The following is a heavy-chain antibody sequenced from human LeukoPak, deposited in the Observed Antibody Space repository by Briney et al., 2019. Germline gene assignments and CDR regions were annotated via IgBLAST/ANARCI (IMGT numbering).Heavy chain of an antibody. CDR2: IHHEGST. CDR3: TAQGGWYIDY. CDR1: GGSSSSSIR. V-gene: IGHV4-4*02. D-gene: IGHD6-19*01. Sequence: SGTLSRTCGVSGGSSSSSIRWSWVRQPPGKGLEWIGEIHHEGSTKYSPSLKSRVTISVDKSKNQFSPKLNSMTAADTAVYYCTAQGGWYIDYWGQGTLVTVSS. J-gene: IGHJ4*02.